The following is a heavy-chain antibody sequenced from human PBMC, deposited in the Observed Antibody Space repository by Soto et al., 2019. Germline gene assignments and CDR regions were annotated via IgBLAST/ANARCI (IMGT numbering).Heavy chain of an antibody. CDR1: GFTFNTYS. CDR2: IWYDGTQK. V-gene: IGHV3-33*01. J-gene: IGHJ4*02. D-gene: IGHD4-17*01. CDR3: ARAGGTTVTGLWHFDS. Sequence: SGGSLRLSCEASGFTFNTYSMHWVRQPPGKGLEWLAAIWYDGTQKYYADSVKGRFIISRDNSKKTLYLEMNSLRAEDTAVYYCARAGGTTVTGLWHFDSWRQGTLVTVSS.